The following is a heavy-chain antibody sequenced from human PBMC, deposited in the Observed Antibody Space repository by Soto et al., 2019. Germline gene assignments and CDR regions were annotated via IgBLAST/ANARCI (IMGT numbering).Heavy chain of an antibody. V-gene: IGHV3-30*03. J-gene: IGHJ6*02. CDR1: GFTFSRYG. CDR2: ISDDGINK. D-gene: IGHD3-10*01. CDR3: ARDFLSGEMGTYGMDV. Sequence: GGSLRLSCAPSGFTFSRYGMHWVRQAPGKGLEWVSVISDDGINKYYVDSVKGRFTIARDNEKNMLFLQMNSMRPEDTAVYYCARDFLSGEMGTYGMDVWGQGTRVTVSS.